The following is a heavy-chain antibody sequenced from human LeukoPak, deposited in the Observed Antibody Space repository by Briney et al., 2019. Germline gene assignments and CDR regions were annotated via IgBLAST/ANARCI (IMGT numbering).Heavy chain of an antibody. J-gene: IGHJ4*02. CDR2: ISGSGSTT. CDR3: AKEEGYIYCLLDY. CDR1: GFTFSNFG. Sequence: GGSLRLSCAASGFTFSNFGMSWVRQAPGKGLEWVSSISGSGSTTYYADSVKGRFTISRENSENMVYLQMNSLRAEDAAVYYCAKEEGYIYCLLDYWGQGILVTVSS. D-gene: IGHD5-18*01. V-gene: IGHV3-23*01.